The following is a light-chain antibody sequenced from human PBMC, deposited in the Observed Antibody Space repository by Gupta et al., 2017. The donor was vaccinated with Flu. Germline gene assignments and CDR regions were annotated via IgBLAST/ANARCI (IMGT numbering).Light chain of an antibody. Sequence: GDRGSIPCRGSEDIDIWLAWYQQKAGGTPKVLIYEASSIESGIPSRFSGSGSGTEFTLTISSLQPDDFAAYYCHQYGSYPLTFGGGTKVEIK. CDR3: HQYGSYPLT. CDR1: EDIDIW. J-gene: IGKJ4*01. CDR2: EAS. V-gene: IGKV1-5*03.